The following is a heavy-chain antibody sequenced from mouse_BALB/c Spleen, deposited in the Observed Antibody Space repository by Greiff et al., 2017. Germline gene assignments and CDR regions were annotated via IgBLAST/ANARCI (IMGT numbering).Heavy chain of an antibody. Sequence: QVQLKESGAELVRPGTSVKVSCKASGYAFTNYLIEWVKQRPGQGLEWIGVINPGSGGTNYNEKFKGKATLTADKSSSTAYMQLSSLTSDDSAVYFCARSAIYYYGSSHWAMDYWGQGTSVTVAS. CDR3: ARSAIYYYGSSHWAMDY. J-gene: IGHJ4*01. CDR1: GYAFTNYL. CDR2: INPGSGGT. D-gene: IGHD1-1*01. V-gene: IGHV1-54*01.